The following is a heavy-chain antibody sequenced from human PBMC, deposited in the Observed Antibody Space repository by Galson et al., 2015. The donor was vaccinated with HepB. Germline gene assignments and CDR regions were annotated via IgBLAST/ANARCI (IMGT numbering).Heavy chain of an antibody. CDR2: IWHDGSDK. V-gene: IGHV3-33*01. D-gene: IGHD2-21*01. J-gene: IGHJ5*02. CDR1: GFTFSSYG. Sequence: SLRLSCAASGFTFSSYGMHWVRQAPGKGLEWVALIWHDGSDKYYADSVKGRFTISRDNSKNTLYLQMNSLRAEDTAVYYCARTDAPYGGASWFDPWGQGTLVTVSS. CDR3: ARTDAPYGGASWFDP.